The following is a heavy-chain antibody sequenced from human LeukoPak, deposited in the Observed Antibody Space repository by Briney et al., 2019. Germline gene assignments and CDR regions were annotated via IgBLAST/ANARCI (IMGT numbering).Heavy chain of an antibody. V-gene: IGHV3-30-3*01. CDR3: ALRGSTNIPGY. J-gene: IGHJ4*02. CDR1: GFTFSSYA. Sequence: GGSLRLSCAASGFTFSSYAMHWVRQAPGKGLEWVAVISYDGSNKYYADSVKGRFTISRDNSKNTLYLQMNSLRAEDTAVYYCALRGSTNIPGYWGQGTLVTVSS. CDR2: ISYDGSNK. D-gene: IGHD2/OR15-2a*01.